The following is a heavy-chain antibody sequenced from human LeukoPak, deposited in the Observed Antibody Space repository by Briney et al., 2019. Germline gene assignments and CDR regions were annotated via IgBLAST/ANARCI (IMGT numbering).Heavy chain of an antibody. J-gene: IGHJ6*02. CDR3: ARDTGTIDEEFYYYYYGMDV. CDR1: GYTFTSYG. Sequence: GASVKVSCKASGYTFTSYGISWVRQAPGQGLEWMGWISAYNGNTNYAQKLQGRVIMTTDTSTSTAYMELRSLRSDDTAVYYCARDTGTIDEEFYYYYYGMDVWGQGTTVTVSS. D-gene: IGHD3-10*01. V-gene: IGHV1-18*01. CDR2: ISAYNGNT.